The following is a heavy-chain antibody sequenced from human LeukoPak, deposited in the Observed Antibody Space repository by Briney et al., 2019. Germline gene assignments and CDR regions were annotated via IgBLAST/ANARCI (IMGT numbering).Heavy chain of an antibody. Sequence: ASVKVSCKASGYTFTSYYMHWVRQAPGQGLEWMGIINPSGGSTSYAQKFQGRVTMTRDTSTSTVYMELSSLRSEDTAVYYCARGAVVVVPVSWFDPWGQGTLVTVSS. CDR3: ARGAVVVVPVSWFDP. J-gene: IGHJ5*02. D-gene: IGHD2-2*01. CDR1: GYTFTSYY. V-gene: IGHV1-46*01. CDR2: INPSGGST.